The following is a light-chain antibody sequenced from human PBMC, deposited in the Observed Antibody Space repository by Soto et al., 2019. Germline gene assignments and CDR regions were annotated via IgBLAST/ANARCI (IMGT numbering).Light chain of an antibody. CDR2: WAS. J-gene: IGKJ1*01. V-gene: IGKV4-1*01. CDR3: QQYYRPWT. CDR1: QSVFYSSNNKNY. Sequence: DIVMTQSPDSLAVSLGERATINCKSSQSVFYSSNNKNYLAWYQQKPGQPPKLLIYWASTRESGVPDRFSGGGSGTDFTLTISSLLAEDVAVYYCQQYYRPWTFGQGTKVEIK.